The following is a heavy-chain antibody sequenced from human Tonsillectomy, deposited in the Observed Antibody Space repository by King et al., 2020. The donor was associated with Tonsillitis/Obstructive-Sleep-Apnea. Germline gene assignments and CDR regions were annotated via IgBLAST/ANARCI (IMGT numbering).Heavy chain of an antibody. Sequence: AQLVQSGAEVKKPGASLKISCQGSGYRFTSYWIAWVRQVPGKGLDWMGIIYPGDSDTEYSPSFQGQVTISADKSIDTAYLQWGSLRASDTAMYYCARLDNTGSSLLFGGHFDLWGRGTLVTVSS. D-gene: IGHD1-26*01. J-gene: IGHJ2*01. CDR3: ARLDNTGSSLLFGGHFDL. CDR1: GYRFTSYW. CDR2: IYPGDSDT. V-gene: IGHV5-51*01.